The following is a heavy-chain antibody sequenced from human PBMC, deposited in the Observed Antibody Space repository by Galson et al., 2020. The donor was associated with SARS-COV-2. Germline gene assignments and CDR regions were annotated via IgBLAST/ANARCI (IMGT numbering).Heavy chain of an antibody. CDR3: ARESDSASSEFDY. Sequence: ASVKVSCQASGYTFTYHYIHWVRQAPGQGLEWMGRINPDSGATNYAQKFQGRVTMTRDTSISTAYMEVSRLTSDDTVVYYCARESDSASSEFDYWGQGTLVTVSS. D-gene: IGHD6-6*01. V-gene: IGHV1-2*05. CDR1: GYTFTYHY. J-gene: IGHJ4*02. CDR2: INPDSGAT.